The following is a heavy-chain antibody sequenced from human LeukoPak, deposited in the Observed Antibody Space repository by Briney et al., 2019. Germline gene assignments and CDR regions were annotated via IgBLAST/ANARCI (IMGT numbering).Heavy chain of an antibody. CDR3: ASQQLVNYYYYGMDV. CDR2: ISAYNGNT. CDR1: GYTFTSYG. Sequence: EASVKVSCKASGYTFTSYGISWVRQAPGQGLEWMGWISAYNGNTNYAQKLQGRVTMTTDTSTSTAYMELRSLRSDDTAVYYCASQQLVNYYYYGMDVWGQGTTVTVSS. D-gene: IGHD6-13*01. V-gene: IGHV1-18*01. J-gene: IGHJ6*02.